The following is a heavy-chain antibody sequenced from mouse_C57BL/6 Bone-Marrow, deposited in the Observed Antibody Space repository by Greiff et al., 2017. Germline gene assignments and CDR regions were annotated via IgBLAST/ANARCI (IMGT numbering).Heavy chain of an antibody. Sequence: EVQLQQSGPVLVKPGASVKMSCKASGYTFTDYYMNWVKQSHGKSLEWIGVINPYNGGTSYNQKFKGKATLTVDKSSSTAYMELNSLTSEDSAVYYCAREGFITTVVAPSYFDYWGQGTTLTVSS. V-gene: IGHV1-19*01. CDR2: INPYNGGT. D-gene: IGHD1-1*01. CDR1: GYTFTDYY. CDR3: AREGFITTVVAPSYFDY. J-gene: IGHJ2*01.